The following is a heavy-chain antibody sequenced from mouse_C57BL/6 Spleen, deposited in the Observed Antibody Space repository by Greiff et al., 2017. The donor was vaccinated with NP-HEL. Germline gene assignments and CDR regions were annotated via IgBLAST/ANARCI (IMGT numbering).Heavy chain of an antibody. Sequence: DVHLVESGGGLVKPGGSLKLSCAASGFTFSSYAMSWVRQTPEKRLEWVATISDGGSYTYYPDNVKGRFTISRDNAKNNLYLQMSHLKSEDTAMYYCARDPPLGPFAYWGQGTLVTVSA. D-gene: IGHD4-1*01. CDR3: ARDPPLGPFAY. J-gene: IGHJ3*01. V-gene: IGHV5-4*01. CDR2: ISDGGSYT. CDR1: GFTFSSYA.